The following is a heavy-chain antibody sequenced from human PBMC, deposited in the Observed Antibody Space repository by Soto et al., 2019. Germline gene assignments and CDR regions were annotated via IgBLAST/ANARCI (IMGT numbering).Heavy chain of an antibody. J-gene: IGHJ6*02. CDR2: IKSKTDGGTT. CDR3: TMAPISLDFGVVIIPYYYYYGMDV. CDR1: GFTFSNAW. D-gene: IGHD3-3*01. V-gene: IGHV3-15*07. Sequence: PGGSLRLSCAASGFTFSNAWMNWVRQAPGKGLEWVGRIKSKTDGGTTDYAAPVKGRFTISRDDSKNTLYLQMNSLKTEDTAVYYCTMAPISLDFGVVIIPYYYYYGMDVWGQGTTVTVSS.